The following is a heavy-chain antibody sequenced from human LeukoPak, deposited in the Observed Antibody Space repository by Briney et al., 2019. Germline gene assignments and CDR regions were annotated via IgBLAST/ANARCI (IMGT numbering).Heavy chain of an antibody. CDR2: IYYSGST. D-gene: IGHD2-2*01. Sequence: PSETLSLTCTVSGGSICSSSYYWGWIRQPPGKGLEWIGSIYYSGSTYYNPSLKSRVTISVDTSKNQFSLKLSSVTAADTAVYYCARPPQYCSSTSCYWYFDLWGRGTLVTVSS. CDR1: GGSICSSSYY. V-gene: IGHV4-39*01. CDR3: ARPPQYCSSTSCYWYFDL. J-gene: IGHJ2*01.